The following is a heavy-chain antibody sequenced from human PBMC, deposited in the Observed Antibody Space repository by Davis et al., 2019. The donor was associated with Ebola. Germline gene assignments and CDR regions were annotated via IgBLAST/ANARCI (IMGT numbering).Heavy chain of an antibody. CDR1: GGSISSSY. CDR2: MYYSGST. Sequence: MPSETLSLTCTVSGGSISSSYWSWIRQPPGKGLEWIGYMYYSGSTDYNPSLQSRVTISVDTSKNQFSLKLSSVTAADTAVYFCARRSYSSSLIDSWGQGSLVTVSS. V-gene: IGHV4-59*08. J-gene: IGHJ4*02. D-gene: IGHD6-13*01. CDR3: ARRSYSSSLIDS.